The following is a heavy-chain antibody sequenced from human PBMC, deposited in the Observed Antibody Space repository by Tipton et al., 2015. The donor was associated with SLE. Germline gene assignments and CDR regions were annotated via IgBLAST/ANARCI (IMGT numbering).Heavy chain of an antibody. J-gene: IGHJ4*02. Sequence: SLRLSCTGSGFTFDNYAMSWFRQAPGKGLEWVAFIKSPLYGGTTQYATSVKGRFTISRDNARNSLYLEMNILRPDDTALYYCVKGRWKWLAESFDYWGQGTPVSVSS. V-gene: IGHV3-49*03. CDR2: IKSPLYGGTT. CDR1: GFTFDNYA. CDR3: VKGRWKWLAESFDY. D-gene: IGHD6-19*01.